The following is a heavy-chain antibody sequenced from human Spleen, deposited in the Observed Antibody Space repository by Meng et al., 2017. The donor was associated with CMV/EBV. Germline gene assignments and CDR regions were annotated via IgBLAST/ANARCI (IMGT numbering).Heavy chain of an antibody. CDR3: AKGGTYYDFWSGYWCYFDY. J-gene: IGHJ4*02. V-gene: IGHV3-74*01. CDR1: GFTFSSHW. CDR2: TNNDGSSA. Sequence: LSLTCAASGFTFSSHWMHWVRQVPGKGLVWVSRTNNDGSSATYADSVKGRFAMSRDNAKNTLYLQMNSLRAEDTAVYYCAKGGTYYDFWSGYWCYFDYWGQGTLVTVSS. D-gene: IGHD3-3*01.